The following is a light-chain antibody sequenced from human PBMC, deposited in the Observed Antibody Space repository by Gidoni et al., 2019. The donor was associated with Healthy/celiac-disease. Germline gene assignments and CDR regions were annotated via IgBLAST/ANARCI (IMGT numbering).Light chain of an antibody. CDR3: QQSYSTSWT. V-gene: IGKV1-39*01. Sequence: DIQMTQSPSSLSASVGDRVTITCRASQSISSYLNWYQQKPGVPSRFSGSGSGTDFTLTISSLQPEDFATYYCQQSYSTSWTFGQGTKVEIK. CDR1: QSISSY. J-gene: IGKJ1*01.